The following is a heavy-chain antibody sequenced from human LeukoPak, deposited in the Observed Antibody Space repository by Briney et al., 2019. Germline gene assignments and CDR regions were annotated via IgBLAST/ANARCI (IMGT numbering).Heavy chain of an antibody. CDR2: IYYSGST. J-gene: IGHJ4*02. CDR1: GGSISSYY. CDR3: ARLSYSYGAFDY. Sequence: SETLSLTCTVSGGSISSYYWSWIRQPPGKGLEWIGYIYYSGSTNYNPSLKSRVTISVDTSKNQFSLKLSSVTAADTAVYYCARLSYSYGAFDYWGQGTLVTVSS. V-gene: IGHV4-59*08. D-gene: IGHD5-18*01.